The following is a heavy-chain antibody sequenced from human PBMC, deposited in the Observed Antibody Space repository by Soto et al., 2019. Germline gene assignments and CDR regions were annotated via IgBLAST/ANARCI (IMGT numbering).Heavy chain of an antibody. CDR1: GFSLSSYA. J-gene: IGHJ4*02. D-gene: IGHD2-21*01. V-gene: IGHV3-30*18. CDR3: AKAGEVFGLVIFAYLDS. Sequence: QVQLVESGGGVVQPGTSLRVSCEVSGFSLSSYAIHWVRQAPGKGREWVAVTSNDGKKVSYADSVKGRFTFYRDKSQNTVALQMNSLRSADTAVYFCAKAGEVFGLVIFAYLDSWGQGSLVTVSA. CDR2: TSNDGKKV.